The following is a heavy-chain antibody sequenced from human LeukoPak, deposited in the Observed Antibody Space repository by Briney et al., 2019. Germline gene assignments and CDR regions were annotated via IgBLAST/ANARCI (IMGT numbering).Heavy chain of an antibody. J-gene: IGHJ4*02. D-gene: IGHD3-22*01. CDR2: IYYSGST. V-gene: IGHV4-59*08. CDR1: GGSISSYY. Sequence: PSETLSLTYTVSGGSISSYYWSWIRQPPGKGLEWIGYIYYSGSTNYNPSLKSRVTISVDTSKNQFALKMSSVTAADKPDYYCARHRSYYYNRRQYFDYWGQATIVTVSS. CDR3: ARHRSYYYNRRQYFDY.